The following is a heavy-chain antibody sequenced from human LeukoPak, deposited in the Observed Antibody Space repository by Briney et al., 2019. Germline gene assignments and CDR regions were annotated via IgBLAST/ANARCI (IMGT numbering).Heavy chain of an antibody. CDR2: INSDGSST. J-gene: IGHJ6*03. CDR3: AREGGDHYYYYYYMDV. Sequence: GGSLRLSCAASGFTISSYWMQWVRQAPGKGLVWVSRINSDGSSTSYADSVKGRFTIFRDNAKNTLYLQMNSLRVEDTAVYYCAREGGDHYYYYYYMDVWGKGTTVTVSS. V-gene: IGHV3-74*01. D-gene: IGHD4-17*01. CDR1: GFTISSYW.